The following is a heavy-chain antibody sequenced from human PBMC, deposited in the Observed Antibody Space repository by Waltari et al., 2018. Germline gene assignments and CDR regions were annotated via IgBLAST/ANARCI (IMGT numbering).Heavy chain of an antibody. D-gene: IGHD7-27*01. CDR2: INYDGGVT. Sequence: EVQLVESGGGLVQPGGSLRLSCAASGITLSKYWMHWVRQAPGKGLLWVSGINYDGGVTYYAHAVKGRFTISRDNAKGTMLLQMNSLRAEDTAGYYCARMGKPSTFDYWGQGTLVTVSS. CDR1: GITLSKYW. V-gene: IGHV3-74*01. J-gene: IGHJ4*02. CDR3: ARMGKPSTFDY.